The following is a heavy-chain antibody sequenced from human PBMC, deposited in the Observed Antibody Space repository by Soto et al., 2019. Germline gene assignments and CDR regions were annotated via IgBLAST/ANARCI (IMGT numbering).Heavy chain of an antibody. V-gene: IGHV4-59*01. CDR3: ARAYYGSAHWIDY. J-gene: IGHJ4*02. CDR1: GVSINPYF. Sequence: SETLSLTCSVTGVSINPYFWSWIRQPPGRGLEWIGYIYYTGSINYNPSLKSRVSMSVDTSKSQFSLRLSSVTAADTAFYYCARAYYGSAHWIDYWGQGTLVTVSS. D-gene: IGHD3-10*01. CDR2: IYYTGSI.